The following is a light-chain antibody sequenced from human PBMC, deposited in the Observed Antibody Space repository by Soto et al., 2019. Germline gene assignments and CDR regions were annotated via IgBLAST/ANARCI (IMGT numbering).Light chain of an antibody. V-gene: IGLV4-69*01. CDR1: RGHSGYA. CDR2: LNSDGSH. J-gene: IGLJ3*02. Sequence: QTVLTQSPSASASLGGSVKLSCTLSRGHSGYAIAWHQQQPGKGPRYLMKLNSDGSHNKGDGIPDRFSGSSSGAERYLIISSLQSEDEADYYCQTWGTAIRVFGGGTKLTVL. CDR3: QTWGTAIRV.